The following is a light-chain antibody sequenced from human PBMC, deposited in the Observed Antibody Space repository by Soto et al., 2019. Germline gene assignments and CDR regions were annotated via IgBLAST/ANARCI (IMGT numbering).Light chain of an antibody. J-gene: IGLJ2*01. CDR1: SGDLGLYNY. Sequence: QSALTQPPSASGSPGQSITISCAGTSGDLGLYNYVSWFQQHPGKAPKLIIFEVNKRPSGVPDRFSGSKSGNTASLTVSGLQADDEAQYYCSSYAGSNTLNFGGGTKVTVL. CDR3: SSYAGSNTLN. CDR2: EVN. V-gene: IGLV2-8*01.